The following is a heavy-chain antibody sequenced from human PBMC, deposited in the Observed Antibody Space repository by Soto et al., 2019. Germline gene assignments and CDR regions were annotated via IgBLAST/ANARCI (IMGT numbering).Heavy chain of an antibody. D-gene: IGHD4-17*01. CDR3: ARVLPSTVTTLPPDY. Sequence: QVQLVQSGAEVKKPGASVKVSCKASGYTFTSYGISWVRQAHGQGLEWMGWISAYNGNTNYAQKLQGRVTMTTDTSTSTAYMELRSLRSDDTAVYYCARVLPSTVTTLPPDYWVQGTLVTVSS. V-gene: IGHV1-18*01. CDR2: ISAYNGNT. CDR1: GYTFTSYG. J-gene: IGHJ4*02.